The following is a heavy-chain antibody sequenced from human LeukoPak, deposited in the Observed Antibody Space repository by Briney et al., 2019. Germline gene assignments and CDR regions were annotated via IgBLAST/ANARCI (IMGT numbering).Heavy chain of an antibody. CDR3: AINPIVVVPAATSGANWFDP. Sequence: EASVKVSCTASGYTFTSYGISWVRQAPGQGLEWMGWISAYNGNTNYAQKLQGRVTMTTDTSTSTAYMELRSLRSDDTAVYYCAINPIVVVPAATSGANWFDPWGQGTLVTVSS. CDR1: GYTFTSYG. V-gene: IGHV1-18*04. CDR2: ISAYNGNT. D-gene: IGHD2-2*01. J-gene: IGHJ5*02.